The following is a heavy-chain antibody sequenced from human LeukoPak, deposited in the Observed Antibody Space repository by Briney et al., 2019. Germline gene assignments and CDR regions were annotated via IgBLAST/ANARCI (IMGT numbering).Heavy chain of an antibody. CDR3: VKSIGVGSGSFPFDP. CDR1: GFTFSSYA. D-gene: IGHD3-10*01. V-gene: IGHV3-64D*06. CDR2: ISSNGGST. J-gene: IGHJ5*02. Sequence: PGGSLRLSCSASGFTFSSYAMHWVRQAPGKGLEYVSAISSNGGSTYYADSVKGRFTISRDNSKNTLYLQVSCLRAEDTAVYYCVKSIGVGSGSFPFDPWGQGTLVTVSS.